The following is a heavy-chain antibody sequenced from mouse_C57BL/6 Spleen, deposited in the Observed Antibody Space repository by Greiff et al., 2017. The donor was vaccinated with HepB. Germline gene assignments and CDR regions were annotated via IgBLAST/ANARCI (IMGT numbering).Heavy chain of an antibody. CDR2: IDPENGDT. V-gene: IGHV14-4*01. D-gene: IGHD1-1*01. CDR3: TTLGITTVVSPDY. J-gene: IGHJ2*01. CDR1: GFNIKDDY. Sequence: EVKLMESGAELVRPGASVKLSCTASGFNIKDDYMHWVKQRPEQGLEWIGWIDPENGDTEYASKFQGKATITADTSSNTAHLQLSSLTSEDTAVYYCTTLGITTVVSPDYWGQGTTLTVSS.